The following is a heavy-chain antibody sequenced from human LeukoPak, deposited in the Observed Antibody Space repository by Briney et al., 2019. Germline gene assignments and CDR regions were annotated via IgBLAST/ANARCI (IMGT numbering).Heavy chain of an antibody. CDR2: ISTYNGNT. D-gene: IGHD3-16*02. J-gene: IGHJ5*02. Sequence: ASVKVSYKASGYTFISYGINWVRQAPGQGLEWMGWISTYNGNTNYAQNLQGRVTMTTDTSTSTAYMELRSLRSDDTAVYYCARDVDYAWGSYRSSLRFDPWGQGTLVTVSS. V-gene: IGHV1-18*01. CDR1: GYTFISYG. CDR3: ARDVDYAWGSYRSSLRFDP.